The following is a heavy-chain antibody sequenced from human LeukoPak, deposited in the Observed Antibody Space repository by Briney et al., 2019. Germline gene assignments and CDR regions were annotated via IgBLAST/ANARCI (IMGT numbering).Heavy chain of an antibody. J-gene: IGHJ4*02. CDR2: ISSSGSTI. CDR3: SRLRGYSYGYGDY. CDR1: GFTFSSYS. D-gene: IGHD5-18*01. V-gene: IGHV3-48*04. Sequence: GGSLRLSCAASGFTFSSYSTNWVRQAPGKGLEWVSYISSSGSTIDYADSVKGRFTISRDNAKNSLFLQMNSLRAEDTAVYYCSRLRGYSYGYGDYWGQGTLVTVSS.